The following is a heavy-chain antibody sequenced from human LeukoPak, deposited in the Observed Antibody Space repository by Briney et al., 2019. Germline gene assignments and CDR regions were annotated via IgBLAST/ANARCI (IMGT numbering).Heavy chain of an antibody. CDR2: ICPNSGGT. CDR3: SVWFGELSH. J-gene: IGHJ4*02. V-gene: IGHV1-2*02. D-gene: IGHD3-10*01. CDR1: GYTFTDYN. Sequence: ASVKVSCKTSGYTFTDYNIHWVRQAPGQGREWMGWICPNSGGTNYAQRFQGMVTITRDTSISTAYMDLSSLKSDDTATYYCSVWFGELSHWGQGTLVTVSS.